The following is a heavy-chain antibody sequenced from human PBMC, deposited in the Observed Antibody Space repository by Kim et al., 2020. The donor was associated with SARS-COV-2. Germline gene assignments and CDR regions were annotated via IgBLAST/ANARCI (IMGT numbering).Heavy chain of an antibody. V-gene: IGHV3-53*01. CDR2: IYAGGNA. CDR3: VGPRGY. CDR1: GFTVSQNN. J-gene: IGHJ4*02. Sequence: GGSLRLSCAASGFTVSQNNMNWVRQAPGKGLEWVSVIYAGGNAFYADSVQGRFTISRDNSKNTLYLQMDSLRVEDTAVYYCVGPRGYWGQGTLVTVSS.